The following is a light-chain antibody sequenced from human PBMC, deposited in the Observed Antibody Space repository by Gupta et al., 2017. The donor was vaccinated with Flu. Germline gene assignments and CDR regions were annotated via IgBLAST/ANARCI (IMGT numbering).Light chain of an antibody. J-gene: IGKJ5*01. CDR1: QGISSY. V-gene: IGKV1-9*01. CDR3: QQRNSYPLT. CDR2: TAS. Sequence: PSFLSASAGDRVTITCRARQGISSYLAWYQQKPGKAPKLLIHTASTLRSGVPSRFSGSGSGTEFTLTISSLQPEDFATYYCQQRNSYPLTFGQGTRLEMK.